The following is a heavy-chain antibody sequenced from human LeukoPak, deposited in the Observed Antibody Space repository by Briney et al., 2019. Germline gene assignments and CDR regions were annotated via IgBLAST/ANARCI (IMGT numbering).Heavy chain of an antibody. CDR3: ATGGSGWYQGDY. CDR1: GGSISSGSYY. Sequence: SETLSLTCTVSGGSISSGSYYWSWIRQPAGKGLEWIGRIYTSGSTNYNPSLKSRVTISVDTSKNQFSLKLSSVTAADTAVYYCATGGSGWYQGDYWGQGTLVTVSS. V-gene: IGHV4-61*02. J-gene: IGHJ4*02. D-gene: IGHD6-19*01. CDR2: IYTSGST.